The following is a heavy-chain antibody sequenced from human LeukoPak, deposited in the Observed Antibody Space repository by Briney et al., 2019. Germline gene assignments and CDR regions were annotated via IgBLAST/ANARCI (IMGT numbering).Heavy chain of an antibody. J-gene: IGHJ4*02. CDR2: IYYSGST. V-gene: IGHV4-59*01. Sequence: PSETLSLTCTVSGDSISSYYWSWIRQPPGKGLEWIGYIYYSGSTNYNPSLKSRVTISVDTSKNQFSLKLSSVTAADTAVYYCARVKQLYSNYEGGFDYWGQGTLVTVSS. D-gene: IGHD4-11*01. CDR3: ARVKQLYSNYEGGFDY. CDR1: GDSISSYY.